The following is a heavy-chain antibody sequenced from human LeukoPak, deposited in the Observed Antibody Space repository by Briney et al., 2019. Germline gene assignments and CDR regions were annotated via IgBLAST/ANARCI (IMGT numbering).Heavy chain of an antibody. D-gene: IGHD2-21*02. CDR3: ARRLTQYDCFDP. Sequence: SQTLSLTCAISGDSVSSNSVTWNWIRQSPSRGLEWLGRTYYRSTWYNDYAVSVRGRITVNPDTSKNQFSLHLNSVTPEDTAVYYCARRLTQYDCFDPWGQGTMVTVSS. CDR1: GDSVSSNSVT. J-gene: IGHJ3*01. V-gene: IGHV6-1*01. CDR2: TYYRSTWYN.